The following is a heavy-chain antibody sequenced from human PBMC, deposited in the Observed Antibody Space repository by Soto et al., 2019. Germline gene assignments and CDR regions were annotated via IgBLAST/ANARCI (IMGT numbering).Heavy chain of an antibody. CDR2: IGIGSSTK. J-gene: IGHJ3*01. D-gene: IGHD3-22*01. V-gene: IGHV3-48*01. CDR1: GFPFRNYG. CDR3: ARDQLYYNDISGRPLNAFDV. Sequence: GGSLRLSCAASGFPFRNYGMNWVRQAPGKGLEWVSYIGIGSSTKYYADSVKGRFTISRDNAKNSLYLQMNSLRAEDTAVYYCARDQLYYNDISGRPLNAFDVWGQGTMVT.